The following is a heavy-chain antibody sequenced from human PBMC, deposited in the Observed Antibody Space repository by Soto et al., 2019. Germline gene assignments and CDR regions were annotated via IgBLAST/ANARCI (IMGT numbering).Heavy chain of an antibody. Sequence: SQTLSLTCAISGDSVSSNSAAWNWIRQSPSRGLEWLGRTYYRSKWYNDYAVSVKSRITINPDTSKYQFSLQLNSVTPEDTAVYYCARGTTIFGVVIMGYYYYYMDVSGKVTTVTVSS. D-gene: IGHD3-3*01. J-gene: IGHJ6*03. CDR2: TYYRSKWYN. V-gene: IGHV6-1*01. CDR3: ARGTTIFGVVIMGYYYYYMDV. CDR1: GDSVSSNSAA.